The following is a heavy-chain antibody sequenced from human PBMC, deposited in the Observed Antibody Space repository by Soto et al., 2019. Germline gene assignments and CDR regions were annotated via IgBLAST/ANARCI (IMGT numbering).Heavy chain of an antibody. CDR3: ARDGRELLRHPPLPIHLFDI. V-gene: IGHV1-18*01. CDR1: GYTFTSYG. Sequence: ASVKVSCKASGYTFTSYGISWVRQAPGQGLEWMGWISAYNGNTNYAQKLQGRVTMTTDTSTSTAYMELRSLRSDDTAVYYCARDGRELLRHPPLPIHLFDIWGQGTMVTVSS. J-gene: IGHJ3*02. CDR2: ISAYNGNT. D-gene: IGHD1-26*01.